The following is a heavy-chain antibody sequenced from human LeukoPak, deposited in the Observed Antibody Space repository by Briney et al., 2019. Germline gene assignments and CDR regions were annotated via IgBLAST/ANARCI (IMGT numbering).Heavy chain of an antibody. V-gene: IGHV3-48*03. J-gene: IGHJ4*02. CDR3: ARDGYSGYGHYFDY. CDR2: ISSSGSTI. Sequence: SGGSLRLSCAASGFTFSSYEMNWVRQAPGKGLEWVSYISSSGSTIYYADSVKGRFTISRDNAKNSLYLQMNSLRAEDSAVYYCARDGYSGYGHYFDYWGQGTLVTVSS. D-gene: IGHD5-12*01. CDR1: GFTFSSYE.